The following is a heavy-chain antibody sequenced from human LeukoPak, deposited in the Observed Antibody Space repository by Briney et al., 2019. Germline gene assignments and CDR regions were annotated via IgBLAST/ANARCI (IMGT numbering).Heavy chain of an antibody. D-gene: IGHD4-23*01. CDR2: IIPIFGTP. V-gene: IGHV1-69*13. CDR3: ASGKPGVPLYNWFDH. CDR1: GGTFSSYA. Sequence: GGSVTVSCKASGGTFSSYAISWVRQAPGQGLEWMGGIIPIFGTPNYAQKFQGRVTITADESTSTAYMELSSLRSEDTAVYYCASGKPGVPLYNWFDHWGQGTLVTVSS. J-gene: IGHJ5*02.